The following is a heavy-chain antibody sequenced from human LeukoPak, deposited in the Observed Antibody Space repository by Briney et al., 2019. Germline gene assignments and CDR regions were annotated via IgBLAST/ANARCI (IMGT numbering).Heavy chain of an antibody. CDR1: GYTFTSYD. D-gene: IGHD3-22*01. J-gene: IGHJ4*02. V-gene: IGHV1-8*01. CDR2: MNPNSGNT. CDR3: ARAAYGSGYTAEVADY. Sequence: ASVKVSCKASGYTFTSYDINWVRQATGQGLEWMGWMNPNSGNTGYAQKFQGRVTMTRNTSISTAYMELSSLRAEDTAVYYCARAAYGSGYTAEVADYWGQGTLVTVSS.